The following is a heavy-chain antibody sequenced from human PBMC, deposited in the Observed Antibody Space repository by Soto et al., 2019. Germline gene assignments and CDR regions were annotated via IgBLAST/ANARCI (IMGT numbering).Heavy chain of an antibody. Sequence: QVQLQESGPGLVKPSETLSLTCAVSGDSVSNDNYYWSWIRQPPGKGLEWIGYIFYSGTTNYNSYHESRLSLSVDMSKNQFSLKLASVTAADTAVYFCARSQRGRTAFAFDYWGQGALVTVSS. CDR3: ARSQRGRTAFAFDY. CDR1: GDSVSNDNYY. CDR2: IFYSGTT. J-gene: IGHJ4*02. D-gene: IGHD3-16*01. V-gene: IGHV4-61*01.